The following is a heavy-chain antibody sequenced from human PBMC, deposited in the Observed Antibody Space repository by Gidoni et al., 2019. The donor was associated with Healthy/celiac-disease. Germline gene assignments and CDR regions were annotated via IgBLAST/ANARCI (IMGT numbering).Heavy chain of an antibody. Sequence: QLQLQESGPGLVKPSETLSLTCTVSGGSISSSSYYWGWIRQPPGKGLEWIGSIYYSGSTYYNPSLKSRVTISVDTSKNQFSLKLSSVTAADTAVYYCARHLVEIMWGQDSGYYLNWFDPWGQGTLVTVSS. J-gene: IGHJ5*02. CDR1: GGSISSSSYY. CDR2: IYYSGST. CDR3: ARHLVEIMWGQDSGYYLNWFDP. D-gene: IGHD3-22*01. V-gene: IGHV4-39*01.